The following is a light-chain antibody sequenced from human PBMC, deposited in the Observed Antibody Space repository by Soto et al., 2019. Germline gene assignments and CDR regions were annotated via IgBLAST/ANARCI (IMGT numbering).Light chain of an antibody. J-gene: IGKJ4*01. CDR3: QLYNQFPPLS. CDR1: QSVDKN. Sequence: EIVMTQSPATLYVSPGERATLSCRASQSVDKNLAWYEQKPGQAPRLLIYGASTRAICIPARFSGSGSGTDFILTICSLQSEDFSICSSQLYNQFPPLSFDGGTKVEI. CDR2: GAS. V-gene: IGKV3-15*01.